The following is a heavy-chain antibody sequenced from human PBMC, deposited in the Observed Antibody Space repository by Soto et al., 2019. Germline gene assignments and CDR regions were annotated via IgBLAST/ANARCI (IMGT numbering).Heavy chain of an antibody. CDR1: GFTLSSFG. CDR2: IRHDGSKT. Sequence: GGSLRLSCAASGFTLSSFGIHWVRQAPGKGLEWVAVIRHDGSKTNYVDSVKGRFTISRDNSRNTVFLQMDSLRAEDTAVYRCARDFITGAIYSGPSYYHMDVWGRGTTVTVSS. V-gene: IGHV3-33*01. J-gene: IGHJ6*01. D-gene: IGHD1-20*01. CDR3: ARDFITGAIYSGPSYYHMDV.